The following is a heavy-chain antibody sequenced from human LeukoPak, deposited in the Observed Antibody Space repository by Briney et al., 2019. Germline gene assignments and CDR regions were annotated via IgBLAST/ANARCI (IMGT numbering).Heavy chain of an antibody. V-gene: IGHV4-4*02. CDR2: TYPSGST. Sequence: SGTPSLTCAVSGGSISISNWWSWVRQPPGKGLEWIGETYPSGSTNYNPSLKSRVTISVDKSKNQFSLKLSSVTAADTAVYYCASGDGYGSGSYYHWGQGTLVTVSS. J-gene: IGHJ4*02. D-gene: IGHD3-10*01. CDR3: ASGDGYGSGSYYH. CDR1: GGSISISNW.